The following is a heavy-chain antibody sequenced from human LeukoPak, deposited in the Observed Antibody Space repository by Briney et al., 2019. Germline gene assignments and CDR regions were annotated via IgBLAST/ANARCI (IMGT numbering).Heavy chain of an antibody. CDR1: GFTFSSYW. V-gene: IGHV3-7*01. CDR3: VKDRSESYFYFDF. CDR2: IKEDGSEK. J-gene: IGHJ4*02. D-gene: IGHD1-26*01. Sequence: PGGSLRLSCAASGFTFSSYWMSWVRQAPGKGLEWVANIKEDGSEKYYVDSVKGRFTISRDNSKNTLYLQMNSLRAEDTAVYYCVKDRSESYFYFDFWGQGTLVTVSS.